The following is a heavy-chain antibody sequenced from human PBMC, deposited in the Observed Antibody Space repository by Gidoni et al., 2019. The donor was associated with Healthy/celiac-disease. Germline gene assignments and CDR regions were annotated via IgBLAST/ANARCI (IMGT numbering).Heavy chain of an antibody. CDR1: GGSISSSSYY. J-gene: IGHJ4*02. Sequence: QLQLQESGPGLVKPSETLSLTCPVSGGSISSSSYYWGWIRQPPGKGLEWIGSIHYSGSTYYNPSLKSRVTISVDTSKNQFSLKLSSVTAADTAVYYCARHPGYDFWSGYAAVFDYWGQGTLVTVSS. V-gene: IGHV4-39*01. D-gene: IGHD3-3*01. CDR2: IHYSGST. CDR3: ARHPGYDFWSGYAAVFDY.